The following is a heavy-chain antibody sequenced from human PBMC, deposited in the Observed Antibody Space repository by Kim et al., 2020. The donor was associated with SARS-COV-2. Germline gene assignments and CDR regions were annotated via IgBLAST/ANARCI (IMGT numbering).Heavy chain of an antibody. CDR2: ISGNVVNT. Sequence: GGSLRLSCAASRFTFSSYAMSWVRQAPGKGLEWVSAISGNVVNTYYADSVKGRFTISRDNSKNTIYLQMNSLSAEDTAVYYCARNYYGSGAPGSYAFDIWGQGTMVTVSP. J-gene: IGHJ3*02. V-gene: IGHV3-23*01. D-gene: IGHD3-10*01. CDR3: ARNYYGSGAPGSYAFDI. CDR1: RFTFSSYA.